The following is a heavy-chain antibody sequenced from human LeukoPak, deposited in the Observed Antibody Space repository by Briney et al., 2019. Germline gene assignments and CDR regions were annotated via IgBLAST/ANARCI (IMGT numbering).Heavy chain of an antibody. CDR1: GFTFSDYY. V-gene: IGHV3-11*03. D-gene: IGHD2-15*01. J-gene: IGHJ4*02. CDR3: AKTKRYCSGGSCYWPSDY. CDR2: ISSGSSYT. Sequence: RGSLRLSCAASGFTFSDYYMSWIRQAPGKGLEWVSDISSGSSYTNYADSVKGRFTISRDNAKNSLFLQMTSLRVEDTAVYYCAKTKRYCSGGSCYWPSDYWGQGTLVTVSS.